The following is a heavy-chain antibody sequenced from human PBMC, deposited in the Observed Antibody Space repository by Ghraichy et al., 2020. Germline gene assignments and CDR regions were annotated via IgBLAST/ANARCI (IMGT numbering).Heavy chain of an antibody. CDR3: ARASTVVRFYYYAGMDV. Sequence: GSLRLSCVGSGFALSGYNLNWVRLSPGRGLEWVAYITTSSRTIFYADSVRGRFTISRDNAQNSLYLQMNSLRDEDTAVYYCARASTVVRFYYYAGMDVWGQGTTVTVSS. D-gene: IGHD4-23*01. J-gene: IGHJ6*02. CDR1: GFALSGYN. V-gene: IGHV3-48*02. CDR2: ITTSSRTI.